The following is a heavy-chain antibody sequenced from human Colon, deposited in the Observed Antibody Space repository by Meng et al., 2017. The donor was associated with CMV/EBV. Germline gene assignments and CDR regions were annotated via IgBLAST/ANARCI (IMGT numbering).Heavy chain of an antibody. J-gene: IGHJ6*02. V-gene: IGHV3-48*04. Sequence: GGSLRLSCAASGFTFSSYWMSWVRQAPGKGLEWISYINSRGSTKSYADSVKGRFTVSRDNANSSLFLQLNSLRAEDTAVYYCARDRVVNPLVTSYYYGMDVWGQGTTVTVSS. CDR2: INSRGSTK. CDR1: GFTFSSYW. CDR3: ARDRVVNPLVTSYYYGMDV. D-gene: IGHD2-21*01.